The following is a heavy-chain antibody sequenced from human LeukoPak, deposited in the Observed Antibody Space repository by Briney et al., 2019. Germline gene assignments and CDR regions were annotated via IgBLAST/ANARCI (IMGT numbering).Heavy chain of an antibody. CDR3: ARPPYGSGSYYKVPDFDY. CDR2: IKQDGSEK. CDR1: GFTFSSYW. D-gene: IGHD3-10*01. J-gene: IGHJ4*02. Sequence: GGSLRLSCAASGFTFSSYWMSWVRQAPGKGLEWVANIKQDGSEKYYVDSVKGRFTISRDNAKNSLYLQMNSLRAEDTAVCYCARPPYGSGSYYKVPDFDYWGQGTLVTVSS. V-gene: IGHV3-7*01.